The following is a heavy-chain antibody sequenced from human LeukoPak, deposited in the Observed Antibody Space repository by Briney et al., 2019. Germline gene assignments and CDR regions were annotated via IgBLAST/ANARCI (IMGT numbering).Heavy chain of an antibody. CDR2: IYSGGST. CDR1: GFTFSTNY. Sequence: GGSLRLSCAASGFTFSTNYMSWVRQAPGKGLEWVSVIYSGGSTYYADSVKGRFTISSDNSKNTLYLQMNSLRAEDTAVYYCASVVRDSSSWYFDYWGQGTLVTVSS. V-gene: IGHV3-66*02. J-gene: IGHJ4*02. CDR3: ASVVRDSSSWYFDY. D-gene: IGHD6-13*01.